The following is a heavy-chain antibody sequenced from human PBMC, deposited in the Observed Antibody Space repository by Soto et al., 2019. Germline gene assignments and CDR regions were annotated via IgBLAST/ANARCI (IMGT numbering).Heavy chain of an antibody. J-gene: IGHJ2*01. CDR1: GFTFTDHW. CDR2: MNDDGNEK. V-gene: IGHV3-7*03. Sequence: EVHLVESGGGLVQPGWSLRLSCAASGFTFTDHWMAWVRQAPGSGLEWVANMNDDGNEKYYVNSVKGRFTISRDNAKNSLYLQMNSLRAEDTAVYYCARDVNGGFFDLWGRGTLVTVSS. CDR3: ARDVNGGFFDL.